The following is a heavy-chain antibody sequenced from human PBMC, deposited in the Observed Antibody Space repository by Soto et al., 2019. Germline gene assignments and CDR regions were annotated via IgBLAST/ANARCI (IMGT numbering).Heavy chain of an antibody. CDR1: GGTFSSYA. J-gene: IGHJ4*02. CDR3: ASQVARYYYGSVLAR. CDR2: IIPIFGTA. Sequence: GASVKVSCKASGGTFSSYAISWVRQAPGQGLEWMGGIIPIFGTANYAQKFQGRVTITADESTSTAYMELSSLRSEDTAVYYCASQVARYYYGSVLARWGQGTLVTVSS. V-gene: IGHV1-69*13. D-gene: IGHD3-10*01.